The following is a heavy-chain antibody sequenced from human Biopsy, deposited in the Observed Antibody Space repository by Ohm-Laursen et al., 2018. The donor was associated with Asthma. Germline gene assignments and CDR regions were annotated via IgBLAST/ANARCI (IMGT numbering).Heavy chain of an antibody. CDR2: INPNGGGT. CDR3: ARGQKSPGDRWFDP. J-gene: IGHJ5*02. Sequence: GASVKVSCKASGFTFMGYHIFWMRQAPGQGLEWMGRINPNGGGTHYAQKFQGRATLTRDTSISTAYMDLSALTSDDTAVYYCARGQKSPGDRWFDPWGQGTLVTVSS. CDR1: GFTFMGYH. V-gene: IGHV1-2*06. D-gene: IGHD7-27*01.